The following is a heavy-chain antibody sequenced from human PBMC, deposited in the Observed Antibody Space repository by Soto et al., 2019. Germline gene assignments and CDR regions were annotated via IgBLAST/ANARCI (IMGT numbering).Heavy chain of an antibody. Sequence: GGSLRLSCVASGFTFSSYSIVWVRQAPGKGLEWVSYIFTTGTTMYYADSVKGRFTVSRDNAKNSVFLLLNSLRAEDTAVYYCARDKDWAFDYWGQGPLVTISS. V-gene: IGHV3-48*03. CDR2: IFTTGTTM. D-gene: IGHD3-9*01. J-gene: IGHJ4*02. CDR3: ARDKDWAFDY. CDR1: GFTFSSYS.